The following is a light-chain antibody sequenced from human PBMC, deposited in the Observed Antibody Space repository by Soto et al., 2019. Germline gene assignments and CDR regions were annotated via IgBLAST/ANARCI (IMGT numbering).Light chain of an antibody. CDR3: QQRSNWPPWT. Sequence: EIVLTQSPATLSLSPGERATLSCRASQSVNSYLAWYQQKPGQAPRLLIYDTSIRATGIPDRFSGSGSGSGTDFTLTISSLEPEDSAVYYCQQRSNWPPWTFGQGTRVEIK. CDR1: QSVNSY. J-gene: IGKJ1*01. CDR2: DTS. V-gene: IGKV3-11*01.